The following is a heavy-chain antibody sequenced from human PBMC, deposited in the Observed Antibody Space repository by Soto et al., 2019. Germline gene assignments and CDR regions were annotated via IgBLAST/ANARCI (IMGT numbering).Heavy chain of an antibody. Sequence: GGSLRLSCAASGFTFSSYAMSWFRQAPGQGLEWVSSVSASGGSTYYADSVKGRFSISRDNSKNTLYLQMNSLRGEDTAVYYCAKGYYYDSSGYYPHGAFDIWGQGTMVTVS. CDR3: AKGYYYDSSGYYPHGAFDI. V-gene: IGHV3-23*01. J-gene: IGHJ3*02. D-gene: IGHD3-22*01. CDR1: GFTFSSYA. CDR2: VSASGGST.